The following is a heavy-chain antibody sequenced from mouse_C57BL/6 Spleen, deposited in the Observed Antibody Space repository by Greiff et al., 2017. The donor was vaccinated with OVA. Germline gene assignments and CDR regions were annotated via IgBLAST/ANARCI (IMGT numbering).Heavy chain of an antibody. D-gene: IGHD4-1*01. CDR3: TGAWDLDY. CDR2: IRLKSDNYAT. Sequence: DVKLVESGGGLVQPGGSMKLSCVASGFTFSNYWMNWVRQSPEKGLEWVAQIRLKSDNYATHYAESVKGRFTISRDDSKSSVYLQMNNLRAEDTGIYYCTGAWDLDYWGQGTTLTVSS. CDR1: GFTFSNYW. J-gene: IGHJ2*01. V-gene: IGHV6-3*01.